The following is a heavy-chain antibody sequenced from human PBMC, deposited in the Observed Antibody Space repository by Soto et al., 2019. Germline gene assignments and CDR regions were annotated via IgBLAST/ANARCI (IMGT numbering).Heavy chain of an antibody. CDR2: MNPTSGNT. CDR1: GYTFTSYD. CDR3: ARDEGYCSSTSCRYYYYYYMDV. J-gene: IGHJ6*03. Sequence: QVQLVQAGAEVKKPGASVKVSCKASGYTFTSYDINWVRQATGQGLEWMGWMNPTSGNTGYAQKFQGRVTMTRNTSISTAYMELSSLRSEDTAVYYCARDEGYCSSTSCRYYYYYYMDVWGKGTTVTVSS. D-gene: IGHD2-2*01. V-gene: IGHV1-8*01.